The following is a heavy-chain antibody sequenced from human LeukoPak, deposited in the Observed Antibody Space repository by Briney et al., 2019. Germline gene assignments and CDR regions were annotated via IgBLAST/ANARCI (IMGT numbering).Heavy chain of an antibody. V-gene: IGHV3-21*01. Sequence: GGSLRLSCAASGFTFSSYSMNWVRQAPGEGLEWVSSISSSSSYIYYADSVKGRFTISRDNAKNSLYLQMNSLRAEDTAVYYCARDQVEMATIPFDYWGQETLVTVSS. CDR1: GFTFSSYS. CDR2: ISSSSSYI. CDR3: ARDQVEMATIPFDY. J-gene: IGHJ4*02. D-gene: IGHD5-24*01.